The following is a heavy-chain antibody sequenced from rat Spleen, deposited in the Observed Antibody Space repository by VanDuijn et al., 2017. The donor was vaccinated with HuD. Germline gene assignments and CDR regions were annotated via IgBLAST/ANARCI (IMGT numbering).Heavy chain of an antibody. V-gene: IGHV5S23*01. CDR2: ISPSGGST. CDR1: GFTFSDYY. Sequence: EVQLVESGGGLVQPGNSLKLSCAASGFTFSDYYMAWVRQAPTKGLEWVASISPSGGSTYYPDSVKGRFTISRDNAKGIQYLQMDSLTSEDTATYYCATDGYYDGTYYSVYIMDAWGQGASVTVSS. J-gene: IGHJ4*01. D-gene: IGHD1-12*02. CDR3: ATDGYYDGTYYSVYIMDA.